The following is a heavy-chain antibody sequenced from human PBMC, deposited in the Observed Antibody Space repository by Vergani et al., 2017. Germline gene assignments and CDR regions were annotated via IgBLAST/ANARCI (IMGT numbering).Heavy chain of an antibody. Sequence: QVQLQESGPGLVKPSETLTLTCTVSGDSVISTDYHCGWIRQPPGKGLEWIGSMDYSGSTSYNPSLESRISISFATPKHQFSLRLTSVTAADTAVYYCASKRGACRAAYCHSYDVWGPGTLVGVSS. V-gene: IGHV4-39*01. J-gene: IGHJ4*02. CDR2: MDYSGST. D-gene: IGHD2-15*01. CDR1: GDSVISTDYH. CDR3: ASKRGACRAAYCHSYDV.